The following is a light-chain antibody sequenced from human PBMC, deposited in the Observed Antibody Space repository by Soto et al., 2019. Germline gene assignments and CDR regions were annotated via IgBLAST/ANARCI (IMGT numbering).Light chain of an antibody. J-gene: IGLJ3*02. CDR1: AGTVTSANF. CDR2: SAT. V-gene: IGLV7-43*01. Sequence: QAVVTQEPSVTVSPGGTVTLTCASSAGTVTSANFPNWFQQKPGQAPTSLIYSATDRHSWAPAQFSGSLLGGKAALTLSGVQPEDEAEYYCLLYHDGTWVFGGGTQLTVL. CDR3: LLYHDGTWV.